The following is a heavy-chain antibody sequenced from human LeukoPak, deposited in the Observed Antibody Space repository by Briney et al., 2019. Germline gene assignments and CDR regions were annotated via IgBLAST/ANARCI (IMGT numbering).Heavy chain of an antibody. CDR3: ASYDFWSGYAFDY. Sequence: GESLKISCKGSGYSFTSYWIGWVRQMPGKGLEWMGIIYPGDSDTRYSPSFQGQVTISADKSISTAYLQWSSPKASDTAMYYCASYDFWSGYAFDYWGQGTLVTASS. CDR1: GYSFTSYW. CDR2: IYPGDSDT. V-gene: IGHV5-51*01. D-gene: IGHD3-3*01. J-gene: IGHJ4*02.